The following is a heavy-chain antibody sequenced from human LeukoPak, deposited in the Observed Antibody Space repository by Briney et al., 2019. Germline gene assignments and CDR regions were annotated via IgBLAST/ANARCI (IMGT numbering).Heavy chain of an antibody. D-gene: IGHD2-2*01. CDR1: GFTFSSYA. Sequence: GGSLRLSCAASGFTFSSYAMSWVRQAPGKGLEWVSAISGSGGSTYYADSVKGRFTISRDNSKNTLYLQMNSPRAEDTAVYYCAKGECSSTSCTYVLLNGFDYWGQGTLVTVSS. CDR3: AKGECSSTSCTYVLLNGFDY. J-gene: IGHJ4*02. CDR2: ISGSGGST. V-gene: IGHV3-23*01.